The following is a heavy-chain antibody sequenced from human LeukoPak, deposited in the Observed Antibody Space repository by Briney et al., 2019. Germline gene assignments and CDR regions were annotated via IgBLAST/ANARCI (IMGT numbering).Heavy chain of an antibody. V-gene: IGHV3-7*03. Sequence: GGSLRLSCAASGFTFSSYWMSWVRQAPGKGLGWVANIKQDGSEKYYVDSVKGRFTISRDNAKNSLYLQMNSLRAEDTAVYYCARAPYDSSGYDHFDYWGQGTLVTVSS. CDR3: ARAPYDSSGYDHFDY. J-gene: IGHJ4*02. CDR2: IKQDGSEK. D-gene: IGHD3-22*01. CDR1: GFTFSSYW.